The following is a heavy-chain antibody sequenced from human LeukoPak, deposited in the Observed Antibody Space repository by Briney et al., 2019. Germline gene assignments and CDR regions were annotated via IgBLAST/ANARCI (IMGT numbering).Heavy chain of an antibody. J-gene: IGHJ4*02. CDR3: AKSAYYDASGYYREYYFDY. V-gene: IGHV3-48*01. D-gene: IGHD3-22*01. CDR1: GFTFSGYG. Sequence: GGSLRLSCAGSGFTFSGYGMNWVRQAPGKGLEWISYISSSGSIIYNADSVKGRFTISRDKTKNTLYLQMNSLRAEDTAVYYCAKSAYYDASGYYREYYFDYWGQGTLVTVSS. CDR2: ISSSGSII.